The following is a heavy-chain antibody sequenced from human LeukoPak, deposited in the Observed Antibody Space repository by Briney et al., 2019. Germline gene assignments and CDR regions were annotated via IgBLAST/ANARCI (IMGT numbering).Heavy chain of an antibody. Sequence: PSETLSLTCTVSGYSISSGYYWDWIRQPPGKGLEWIGTIYYSGRTYYNPSLKSRVTISVDTSKNQFSLKLSSVTAADTAVYYCARDQATIILGYFDYWGQGTLVTVSS. V-gene: IGHV4-38-2*02. D-gene: IGHD1-26*01. CDR2: IYYSGRT. CDR3: ARDQATIILGYFDY. CDR1: GYSISSGYY. J-gene: IGHJ4*02.